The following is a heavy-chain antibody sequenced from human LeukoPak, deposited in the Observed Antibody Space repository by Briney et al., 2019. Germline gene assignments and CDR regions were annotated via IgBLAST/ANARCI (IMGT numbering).Heavy chain of an antibody. CDR1: GFTFSSYG. V-gene: IGHV3-23*01. CDR2: IGSSGGPT. J-gene: IGHJ6*02. CDR3: ARDGLGSCVMDI. Sequence: GGSVTLLCAASGFTFSSYGMSWVRQAPGKGLEWVSAIGSSGGPTYYADSVKGRFTMSRDNSKNTLYLQMNSLRAEDTAVYYCARDGLGSCVMDILGQGNTSPVSS. D-gene: IGHD3-10*01.